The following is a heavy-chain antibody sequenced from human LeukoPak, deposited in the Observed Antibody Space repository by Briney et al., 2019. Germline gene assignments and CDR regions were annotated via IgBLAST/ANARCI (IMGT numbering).Heavy chain of an antibody. CDR1: GFTFSSYG. Sequence: PGGSLRLSCAASGFTFSSYGMHWVRQAPGKGLEGVAVISYDGSNKYYADSVKGRFTISRDNSKNTLYLQMNSLRAEDTAVYYCAKSWSRWYSSGCFDYWGQGTLVTVSS. J-gene: IGHJ4*02. V-gene: IGHV3-30*18. D-gene: IGHD6-19*01. CDR2: ISYDGSNK. CDR3: AKSWSRWYSSGCFDY.